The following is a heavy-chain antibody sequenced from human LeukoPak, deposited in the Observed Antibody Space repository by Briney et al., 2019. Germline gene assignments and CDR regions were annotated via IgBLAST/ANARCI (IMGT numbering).Heavy chain of an antibody. J-gene: IGHJ4*02. Sequence: NPSETLSLTCTVSGGSISSGSYYWSWIRQPPGKGLEWIGSIYHSGSTYYNPSLKSRVTISVDTSKNQFSLKLSSVTAADPAVYYCARESGEYYDFWSGYYPSYYFDYWGQGTLVTVSS. CDR1: GGSISSGSYY. V-gene: IGHV4-39*07. D-gene: IGHD3-3*01. CDR2: IYHSGST. CDR3: ARESGEYYDFWSGYYPSYYFDY.